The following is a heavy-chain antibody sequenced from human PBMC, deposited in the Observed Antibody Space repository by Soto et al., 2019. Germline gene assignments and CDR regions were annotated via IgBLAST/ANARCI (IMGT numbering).Heavy chain of an antibody. CDR2: IIPIFGTA. Sequence: QVQLVQSGAEVKKPGSSVKVSCKASGGTFSSYAISWVRQAPGQELEWMGGIIPIFGTANYAQKFQGRVTITADESTSTAYMELSSLRSEDTAVYYCARLSIGDYYDSSGYSDYWGQGTLVTVSA. J-gene: IGHJ4*02. CDR3: ARLSIGDYYDSSGYSDY. V-gene: IGHV1-69*01. CDR1: GGTFSSYA. D-gene: IGHD3-22*01.